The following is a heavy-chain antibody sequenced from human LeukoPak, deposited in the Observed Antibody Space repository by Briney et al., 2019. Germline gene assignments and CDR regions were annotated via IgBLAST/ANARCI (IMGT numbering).Heavy chain of an antibody. J-gene: IGHJ6*03. V-gene: IGHV3-11*04. CDR3: ARESGGNPPNYYYYYMDD. CDR1: GFTFSDYY. CDR2: ISSSGSTI. D-gene: IGHD4-23*01. Sequence: GGSLRLSCAASGFTFSDYYMSWIRQAPGKGLVWVSYISSSGSTIYYADSVKGRFTISRDNAKNSLYLQMNSLRAGDTAVYYCARESGGNPPNYYYYYMDDWGKGTTVTVSS.